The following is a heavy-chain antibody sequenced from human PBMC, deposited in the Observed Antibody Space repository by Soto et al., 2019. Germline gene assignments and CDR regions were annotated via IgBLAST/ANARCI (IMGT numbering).Heavy chain of an antibody. V-gene: IGHV1-69*01. D-gene: IGHD6-6*01. CDR2: IIPIFGTA. J-gene: IGHJ6*02. CDR3: ASDFAQYSRQAEYYSYYGMDF. Sequence: QVQLVQSGAEVKKPGSSVKVSCKASGGTFRSYAISWVRQAPGQGLEWLGGIIPIFGTANYAQKFHGRVTITADESTGIANMEVSSLRSEDTSVYYCASDFAQYSRQAEYYSYYGMDFCAQGTTVTVSS. CDR1: GGTFRSYA.